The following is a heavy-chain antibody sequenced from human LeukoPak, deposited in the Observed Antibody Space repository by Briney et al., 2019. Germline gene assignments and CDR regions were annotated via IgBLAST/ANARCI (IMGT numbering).Heavy chain of an antibody. J-gene: IGHJ4*02. CDR1: GYTFTSYY. V-gene: IGHV1-46*01. CDR2: INPSGGST. D-gene: IGHD6-13*01. CDR3: ARPRMVMGSSWPLFDY. Sequence: GASVKVSCKASGYTFTSYYMHWVRQAPGQGLGWMGIINPSGGSTSYAQKFQGRVTMTRDTSTSTVYMELSSLRSEDTAVYYCARPRMVMGSSWPLFDYWGQGTLVTVSS.